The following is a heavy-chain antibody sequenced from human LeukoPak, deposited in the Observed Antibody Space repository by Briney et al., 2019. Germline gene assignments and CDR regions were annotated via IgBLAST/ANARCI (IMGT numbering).Heavy chain of an antibody. D-gene: IGHD5-18*01. CDR3: ARGGYSYGLTY. Sequence: GGSLRLSCAACGFNVSSNYMSWVRQAPGKGLEWVSVIYSGGSTYYADSVKGRFIISRDNSKNMLYLQMNSLRAEDTAVYYCARGGYSYGLTYWGQGTLVTVSS. CDR2: IYSGGST. J-gene: IGHJ4*02. CDR1: GFNVSSNY. V-gene: IGHV3-53*01.